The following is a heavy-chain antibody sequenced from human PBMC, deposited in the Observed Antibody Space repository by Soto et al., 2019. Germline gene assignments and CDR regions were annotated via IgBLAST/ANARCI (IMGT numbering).Heavy chain of an antibody. V-gene: IGHV4-4*08. Sequence: SETLSLTCTVSGGSISSYYWSWIRQPPGKGLEWIGYVYTSDYTRYSSSLKSRVTISVDTSKGQFYLRLNSVTAADTAVHYCASSAGHPGDFFYYNGMDVWGQGTTVTVSS. J-gene: IGHJ6*02. D-gene: IGHD3-10*01. CDR3: ASSAGHPGDFFYYNGMDV. CDR2: VYTSDYT. CDR1: GGSISSYY.